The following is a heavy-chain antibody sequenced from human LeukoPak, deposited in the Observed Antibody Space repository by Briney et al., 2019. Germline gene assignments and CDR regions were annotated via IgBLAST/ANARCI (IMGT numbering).Heavy chain of an antibody. D-gene: IGHD3-10*01. J-gene: IGHJ6*02. Sequence: GESLKISCKGSGYSFTSYWIGWGRQVPGKGLEWMGIIYPGDSDTKYSPSFQGQVTISADKSISTAYLQWSSLKASDTAMYYCATHTYDSGSYLGSYYGMDIWGQGTAVTVSS. CDR2: IYPGDSDT. CDR3: ATHTYDSGSYLGSYYGMDI. V-gene: IGHV5-51*01. CDR1: GYSFTSYW.